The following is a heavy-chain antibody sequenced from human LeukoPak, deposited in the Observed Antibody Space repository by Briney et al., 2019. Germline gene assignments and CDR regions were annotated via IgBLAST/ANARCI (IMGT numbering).Heavy chain of an antibody. CDR1: GFTFSNYG. CDR2: ISYDGSNK. V-gene: IGHV3-30*18. CDR3: AKVVWGSSSGY. J-gene: IGHJ4*02. Sequence: GGSLRLSCAASGFTFSNYGMHWVRQAPGKGLEWVAVISYDGSNKYYADSVKGRFTISRDNSKNTLYLQMNSLRVEDAAVYYCAKVVWGSSSGYWGQGTLVTVSS. D-gene: IGHD6-6*01.